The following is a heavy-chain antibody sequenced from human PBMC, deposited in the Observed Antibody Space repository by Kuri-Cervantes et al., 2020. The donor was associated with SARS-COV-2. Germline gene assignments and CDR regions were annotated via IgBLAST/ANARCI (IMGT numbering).Heavy chain of an antibody. Sequence: GESLKISCAASGFTFSSYAMSWVRQAPGKGLEWVSAISGSGGSTYYADSVKGRFTISRDNSKNTLYLQMNSLRAEDTAVYYCAKRAYSSSRGHTDYWGQGTLVTVSS. J-gene: IGHJ4*02. V-gene: IGHV3-23*01. CDR3: AKRAYSSSRGHTDY. CDR1: GFTFSSYA. CDR2: ISGSGGST. D-gene: IGHD6-6*01.